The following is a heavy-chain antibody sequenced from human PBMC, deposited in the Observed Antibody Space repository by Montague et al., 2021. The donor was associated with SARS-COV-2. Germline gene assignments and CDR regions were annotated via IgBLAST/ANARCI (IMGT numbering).Heavy chain of an antibody. J-gene: IGHJ5*02. Sequence: SLRLSCAASGFTFSSYSMNWVRQAPGKGLEWVSSISSSSSYIYYADSVKGRFTISRDNAKNSLYLQMNSLRAEDTAVYYCARRLTGLEPPFDPWGQGTLVIVSS. CDR2: ISSSSSYI. CDR1: GFTFSSYS. V-gene: IGHV3-21*01. CDR3: ARRLTGLEPPFDP. D-gene: IGHD1-1*01.